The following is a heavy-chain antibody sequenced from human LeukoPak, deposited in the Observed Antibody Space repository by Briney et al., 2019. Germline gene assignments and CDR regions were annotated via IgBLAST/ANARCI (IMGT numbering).Heavy chain of an antibody. CDR2: IYHSGST. Sequence: SQTLSLTCAVSGGSISSCGYSWSWIRQPPGKGLEWIGYIYHSGSTYYNPSLKSRVTISVDRSKNQFSLKLSSVTAADTAVYYCARGHRNYYGMDVWGQGTTVTVSS. CDR1: GGSISSCGYS. D-gene: IGHD2-21*01. CDR3: ARGHRNYYGMDV. J-gene: IGHJ6*02. V-gene: IGHV4-30-2*01.